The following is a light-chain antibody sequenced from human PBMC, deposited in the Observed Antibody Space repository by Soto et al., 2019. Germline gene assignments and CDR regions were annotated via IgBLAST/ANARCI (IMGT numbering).Light chain of an antibody. CDR1: QSVSSN. CDR2: GAS. V-gene: IGKV3D-15*01. Sequence: EIVMTQSPATLSVSPGERATLSCRASQSVSSNLAWYQQKPGQAPRLLIYGASTRATGIPARFSGSGSGTEFSLIISSRQSEEFAVYYCQQYNNWAPLTFGGGTKVEIK. CDR3: QQYNNWAPLT. J-gene: IGKJ4*01.